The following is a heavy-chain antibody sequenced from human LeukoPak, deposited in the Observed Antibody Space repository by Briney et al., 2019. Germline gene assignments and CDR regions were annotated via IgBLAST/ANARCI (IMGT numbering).Heavy chain of an antibody. CDR1: GGTFSSYA. D-gene: IGHD1-7*01. Sequence: SVKVSCKASGGTFSSYAISWVRQAPGQGLEWMGGIIPIFGTANYAQKFQGRVTITADESTSTAYMELSSLRSEDTAVYYCARDSQLGMITGTTVRTYYYYGMDVWGQGTTVTVSS. J-gene: IGHJ6*02. CDR2: IIPIFGTA. CDR3: ARDSQLGMITGTTVRTYYYYGMDV. V-gene: IGHV1-69*13.